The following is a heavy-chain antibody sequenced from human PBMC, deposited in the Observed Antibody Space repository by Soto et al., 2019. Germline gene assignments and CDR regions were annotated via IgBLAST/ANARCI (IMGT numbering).Heavy chain of an antibody. Sequence: GGSLRLSCADSGFPFSNYAMGWVRQAPGKGLEWVSGISGSGDSTKHADSVKGRFTISRDNSKNTLCLQMNSLRAEDTAVYYCAKVPPLFSSSVGPDYWGQGTLVTVSS. CDR1: GFPFSNYA. CDR2: ISGSGDST. CDR3: AKVPPLFSSSVGPDY. J-gene: IGHJ4*02. D-gene: IGHD6-6*01. V-gene: IGHV3-23*01.